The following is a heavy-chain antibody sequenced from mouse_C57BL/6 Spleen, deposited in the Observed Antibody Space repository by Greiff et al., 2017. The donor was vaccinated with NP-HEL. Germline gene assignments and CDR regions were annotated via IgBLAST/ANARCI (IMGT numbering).Heavy chain of an antibody. V-gene: IGHV1-9*01. J-gene: IGHJ4*01. Sequence: QVQLQQSGAELMKPGASVKLSCKATGYTFTGYWIAWVKQRPGHGLAWIGEILPGSGSTNYNEKFKGKATFTADTSSNTADRQLSSLTTEDSASYYCARRHYEWAMDYWGQGTSVTVSS. CDR2: ILPGSGST. CDR3: ARRHYEWAMDY. CDR1: GYTFTGYW. D-gene: IGHD2-4*01.